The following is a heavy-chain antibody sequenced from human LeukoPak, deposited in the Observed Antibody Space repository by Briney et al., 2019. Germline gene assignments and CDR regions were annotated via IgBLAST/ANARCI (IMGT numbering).Heavy chain of an antibody. CDR2: ISWNSGSI. J-gene: IGHJ4*02. CDR1: GFTFDDYA. CDR3: TRASGYSSGAVDY. V-gene: IGHV3-9*03. Sequence: PGRSLRLSCAASGFTFDDYAMHWVRQAPGKGLEWVSGISWNSGSIGYADSVKGRFTIPRDNAKSTLYLQMNSLRADDMALYYCTRASGYSSGAVDYWGQGTLVTVS. D-gene: IGHD5-18*01.